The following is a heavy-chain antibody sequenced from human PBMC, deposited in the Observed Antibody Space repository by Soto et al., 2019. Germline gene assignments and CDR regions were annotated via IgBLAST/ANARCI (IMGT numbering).Heavy chain of an antibody. J-gene: IGHJ3*02. Sequence: SETLSLTCTVSGGSISSYYWSWIRQPPGKGLEWIGYIYYSGSTNYNPSLKSRVTISVDTSKNQFSLKLSSVTAADTAVYYCARGGYDYVWGSYRFGAFDIWGQGTMVTVSS. V-gene: IGHV4-59*01. CDR1: GGSISSYY. CDR2: IYYSGST. D-gene: IGHD3-16*02. CDR3: ARGGYDYVWGSYRFGAFDI.